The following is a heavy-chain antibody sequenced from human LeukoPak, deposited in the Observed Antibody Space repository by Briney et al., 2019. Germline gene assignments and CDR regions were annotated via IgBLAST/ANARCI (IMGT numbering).Heavy chain of an antibody. J-gene: IGHJ4*02. D-gene: IGHD3-9*01. V-gene: IGHV4-39*07. CDR1: GGSISSSSYY. CDR3: ARGRYDIRDFDY. Sequence: SETLSLTCTVSGGSISSSSYYWGWIRQPPGKGLEWIGSIYYSGSTNYNPSLKSRVTISVDTSKNQFSLKLSSVTAADTAVYYCARGRYDIRDFDYWGQGTLVTVSS. CDR2: IYYSGST.